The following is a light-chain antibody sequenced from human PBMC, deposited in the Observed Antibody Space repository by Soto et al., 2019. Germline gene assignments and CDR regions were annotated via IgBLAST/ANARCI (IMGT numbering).Light chain of an antibody. J-gene: IGKJ1*01. V-gene: IGKV4-1*01. Sequence: DIVMTQSPDSLAVSLGERAAINCKSSQSVLYSSNNKNYLAWYQQKPGQPPKLLIYWASTRESGVPDRFSGSGSGTDFTRTISSLQAEDVEVYYCQQYYSSWTFGQGTKVEIK. CDR2: WAS. CDR3: QQYYSSWT. CDR1: QSVLYSSNNKNY.